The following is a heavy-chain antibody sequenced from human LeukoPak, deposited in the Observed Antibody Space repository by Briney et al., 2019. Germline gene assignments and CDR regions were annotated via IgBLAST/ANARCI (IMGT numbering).Heavy chain of an antibody. CDR2: IFTNGSI. V-gene: IGHV4-4*07. J-gene: IGHJ4*02. CDR3: ARSSGTYRSFDY. CDR1: GGSMRNYN. D-gene: IGHD1-26*01. Sequence: SETLSLTCTVSGGSMRNYNWTWIRQPAGKRLEWIGRIFTNGSIDCNSSLKSRVTISIDTSNNQFSLKVNSVTAADTAVYYCARSSGTYRSFDYWGQGTLVTVSS.